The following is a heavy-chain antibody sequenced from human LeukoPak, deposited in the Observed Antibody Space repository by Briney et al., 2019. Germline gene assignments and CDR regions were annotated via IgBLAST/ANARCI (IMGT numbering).Heavy chain of an antibody. CDR1: EYTFTGYK. CDR3: ARDKTTVTTYYYYYMDV. J-gene: IGHJ6*03. CDR2: MNPNSGNT. D-gene: IGHD4-11*01. V-gene: IGHV1-8*02. Sequence: ASLKVSCKASEYTFTGYKIHWVRQAPGQGPEWMGWMNPNSGNTGYAQKFQGRVTMTRNTSISTAYMELSSLRSEDTAVYYCARDKTTVTTYYYYYMDVWGKGTTVTVSS.